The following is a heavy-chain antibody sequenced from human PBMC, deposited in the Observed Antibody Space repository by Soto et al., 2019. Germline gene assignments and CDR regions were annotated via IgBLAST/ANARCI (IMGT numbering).Heavy chain of an antibody. CDR2: INTDGSST. D-gene: IGHD1-26*01. CDR3: ARASGSNIHFDY. CDR1: GLTFSSYW. V-gene: IGHV3-74*01. Sequence: PGGSLRLSCAASGLTFSSYWMHWVRQAPGKGLVWVSRINTDGSSTTYADSVKGRFTISRDNTKNTLYLQMNSLRVGDTAVYYCARASGSNIHFDYRGQGTLVTVSS. J-gene: IGHJ4*02.